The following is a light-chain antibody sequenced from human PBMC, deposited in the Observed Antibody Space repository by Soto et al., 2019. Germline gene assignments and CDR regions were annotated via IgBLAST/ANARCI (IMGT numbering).Light chain of an antibody. J-gene: IGLJ7*01. CDR2: EGS. V-gene: IGLV2-23*01. CDR1: SRGVGSYKF. CDR3: CSYAGSSTLL. Sequence: QSALTQPASVSGSPGQSITISCSGTSRGVGSYKFVSWYQQHPGKAPKLMIYEGSKRPSGVSHRFSGSKSGNTASLTISVLQADDEADYYCCSYAGSSTLLFGGGTQLTLL.